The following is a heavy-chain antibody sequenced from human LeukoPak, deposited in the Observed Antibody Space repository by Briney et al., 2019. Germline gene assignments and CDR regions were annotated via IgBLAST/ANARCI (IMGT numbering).Heavy chain of an antibody. D-gene: IGHD6-19*01. CDR2: IYSDGSST. J-gene: IGHJ5*01. V-gene: IGHV3-74*01. Sequence: GGSLRLSCAASGFTFSGYWMHWVRQVPGKGLEWVSHIYSDGSSTNYADSVKGRFTISRDNAKNTLYLQMNSLRAEDTAVYYCARALRLAVNLDSGGQGTLVTFS. CDR3: ARALRLAVNLDS. CDR1: GFTFSGYW.